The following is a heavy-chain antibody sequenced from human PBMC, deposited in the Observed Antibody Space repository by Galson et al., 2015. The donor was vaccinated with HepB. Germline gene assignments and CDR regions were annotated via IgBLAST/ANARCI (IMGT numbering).Heavy chain of an antibody. CDR3: ASSQSAIMVYAKGRAFDI. V-gene: IGHV6-1*01. CDR2: TYYRSKWYN. CDR1: GDSVSSNSAA. Sequence: CAISGDSVSSNSAAWNWIRQSPSRGLEWLGRTYYRSKWYNDYAVSVKSRITINPDTSKNQFSLQLNSVTPEDTAVYYCASSQSAIMVYAKGRAFDIWGQGTMVTVSS. J-gene: IGHJ3*02. D-gene: IGHD2-8*01.